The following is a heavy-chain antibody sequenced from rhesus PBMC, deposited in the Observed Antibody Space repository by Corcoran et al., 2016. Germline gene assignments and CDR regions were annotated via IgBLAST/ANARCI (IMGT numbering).Heavy chain of an antibody. CDR3: ARTGYSGSSGVVDY. D-gene: IGHD6-25*01. CDR2: IYGSSGRT. V-gene: IGHV4-147*01. CDR1: GYSISSNY. Sequence: QVQLQESGPGLVKPSETLSLTCAVSGYSISSNYWSWIRQPPGKGLEWIGYIYGSSGRTYSTPSLKSRVTISTATSKNQFSLKLSSVTAADTAVYYCARTGYSGSSGVVDYWGQGVLVTVSS. J-gene: IGHJ4*01.